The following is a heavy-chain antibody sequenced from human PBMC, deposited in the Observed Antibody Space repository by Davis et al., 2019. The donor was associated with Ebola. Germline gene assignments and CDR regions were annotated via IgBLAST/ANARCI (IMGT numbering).Heavy chain of an antibody. Sequence: SETLSLTCTVSGGSISSSSYYWGWIRQPPGKGLEWIGSIYYSGSTNYNPSLKSRVTISVDTSKNQFSLKLSSVTAADTAVYYCARSNFWSGFDYWGQGTLVTVSS. CDR2: IYYSGST. D-gene: IGHD3-3*01. CDR1: GGSISSSSYY. J-gene: IGHJ4*02. V-gene: IGHV4-39*07. CDR3: ARSNFWSGFDY.